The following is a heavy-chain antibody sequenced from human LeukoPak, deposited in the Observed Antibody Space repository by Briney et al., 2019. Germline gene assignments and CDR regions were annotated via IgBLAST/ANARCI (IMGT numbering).Heavy chain of an antibody. J-gene: IGHJ5*02. Sequence: SETLSLTCTVSGGSISSYYWSWIRQPAGKGLEWIGRIYTSGSTNYNPSLKSRVTMSVDTSKNQFSLKLSSVTAGDTAVYYCARDRLIAAAGTGDWFDPRGQGTLVTVSS. CDR3: ARDRLIAAAGTGDWFDP. V-gene: IGHV4-4*07. CDR2: IYTSGST. D-gene: IGHD6-13*01. CDR1: GGSISSYY.